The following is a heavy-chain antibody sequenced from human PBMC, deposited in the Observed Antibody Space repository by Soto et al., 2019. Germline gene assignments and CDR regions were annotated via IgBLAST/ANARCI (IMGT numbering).Heavy chain of an antibody. CDR2: IKSKTDGGTT. Sequence: PGGSLRLSCAASGFTFTNARMSWVRQAPGKGLEWVGRIKSKTDGGTTDYAAPVKGRFTISRDDSKNTLYLQMNSLKTEDTAVYYCTTARGTYGAEYFQHWGQGTLVTVSS. J-gene: IGHJ1*01. V-gene: IGHV3-15*01. CDR1: GFTFTNAR. D-gene: IGHD4-17*01. CDR3: TTARGTYGAEYFQH.